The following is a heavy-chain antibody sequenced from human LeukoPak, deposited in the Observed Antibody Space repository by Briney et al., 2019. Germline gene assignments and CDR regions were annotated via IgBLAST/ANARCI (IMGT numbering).Heavy chain of an antibody. Sequence: GTSLRLSCAASGFTFNNYGMHWVRQAPGKGLEWVAVIWHDGDITFYADSVKGRFTISRDKSKNTLYLEMNSLRAEDTALYYCVKDSTARASNLPDYWGQGTLVTVSS. D-gene: IGHD1-1*01. CDR3: VKDSTARASNLPDY. V-gene: IGHV3-33*03. J-gene: IGHJ4*02. CDR2: IWHDGDIT. CDR1: GFTFNNYG.